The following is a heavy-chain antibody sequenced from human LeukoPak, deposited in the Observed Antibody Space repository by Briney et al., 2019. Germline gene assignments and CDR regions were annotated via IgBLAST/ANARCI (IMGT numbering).Heavy chain of an antibody. CDR3: ASRSSGLAVAGPVFDY. D-gene: IGHD6-19*01. Sequence: SETLSLTCTVSGGSISSRSFYWGWIRQPPGKGVEWLGSIYYSGSTYYNPSLKSRVTISVDTSKNQISLKLSSVTAADTAVYYCASRSSGLAVAGPVFDYWGQGTLVTVSS. J-gene: IGHJ4*02. CDR1: GGSISSRSFY. CDR2: IYYSGST. V-gene: IGHV4-39*01.